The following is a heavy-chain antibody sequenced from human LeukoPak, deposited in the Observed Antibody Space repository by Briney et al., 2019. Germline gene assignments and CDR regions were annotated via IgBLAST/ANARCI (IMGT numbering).Heavy chain of an antibody. D-gene: IGHD3-10*01. Sequence: PGGSLRLSCAASGFSFTTYWMSWVRQAPGKGLEWVANIKQDGTEKYYVDSVKGRFTISRENAENSLYLQMNSLRAEDTAVYYCAKDRGSYLTNAYYFDYWGQGTLVTVSS. CDR2: IKQDGTEK. CDR1: GFSFTTYW. J-gene: IGHJ4*02. CDR3: AKDRGSYLTNAYYFDY. V-gene: IGHV3-7*01.